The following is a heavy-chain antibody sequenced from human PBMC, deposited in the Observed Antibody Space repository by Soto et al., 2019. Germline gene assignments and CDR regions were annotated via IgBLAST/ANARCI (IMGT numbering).Heavy chain of an antibody. V-gene: IGHV4-59*13. CDR1: GGSISSYY. J-gene: IGHJ6*02. Sequence: PSETLSLTCTVSGGSISSYYWSWIRQTPGEGLEWIGYVSHSGRTDYSPSLKNRVTISLDMSKNHFALHVNSVDPADTAVYYCARVAMENYHDMWSGSTSSALDVWGQGTTVTVSS. CDR2: VSHSGRT. CDR3: ARVAMENYHDMWSGSTSSALDV. D-gene: IGHD3-3*01.